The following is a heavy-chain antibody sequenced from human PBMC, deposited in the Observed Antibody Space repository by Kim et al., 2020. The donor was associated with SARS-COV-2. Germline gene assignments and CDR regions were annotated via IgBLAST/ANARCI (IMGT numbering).Heavy chain of an antibody. V-gene: IGHV4-34*01. CDR2: INHSGST. J-gene: IGHJ4*02. CDR1: GGSFSGYY. D-gene: IGHD3-22*01. Sequence: SETLSLTCAVYGGSFSGYYWSWIRQPPGKGLEWIGEINHSGSTNYNPSLKSRVTISVDTSKNQFSLKLSSVTAADTAVYYCAGGQRRSSGYYYRYFDYWGQGTLVTVSS. CDR3: AGGQRRSSGYYYRYFDY.